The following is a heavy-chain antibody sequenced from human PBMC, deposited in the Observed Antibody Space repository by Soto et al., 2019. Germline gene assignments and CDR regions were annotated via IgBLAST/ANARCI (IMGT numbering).Heavy chain of an antibody. CDR1: GGTFSSYA. CDR2: IIPIFGTA. CDR3: ARDPRGIYDFWSGYYPPYGMDV. J-gene: IGHJ6*02. V-gene: IGHV1-69*06. Sequence: GASVKVSCKASGGTFSSYAISWVRQAPGQGLEWMGGIIPIFGTANYAQKFQGRVTITADKSTSTAYMELSSLRSEDTAVYYCARDPRGIYDFWSGYYPPYGMDVWGQGTTVTVSS. D-gene: IGHD3-3*01.